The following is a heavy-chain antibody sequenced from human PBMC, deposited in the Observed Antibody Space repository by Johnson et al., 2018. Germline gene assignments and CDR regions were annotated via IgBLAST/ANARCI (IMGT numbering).Heavy chain of an antibody. CDR3: ARVVGATGGAFDI. J-gene: IGHJ3*02. V-gene: IGHV4-59*01. CDR1: GGSISSYY. Sequence: QVQLQESGPGLVKPSETLSLTCTVSGGSISSYYWSWIRQPPGKGLEWIGYIYYSGSTNYNPSLTSRVTLSVDTSKNQFSLKLRSVTAADPAVYYCARVVGATGGAFDIWGQGTMVTVSS. CDR2: IYYSGST. D-gene: IGHD1-26*01.